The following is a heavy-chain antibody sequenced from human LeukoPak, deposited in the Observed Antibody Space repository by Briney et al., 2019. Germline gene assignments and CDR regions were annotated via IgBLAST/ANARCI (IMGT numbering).Heavy chain of an antibody. CDR3: ARELRYFDWLYFDY. V-gene: IGHV4-30-4*01. CDR1: GGSISSGDYY. Sequence: PSETLSLTCTVPGGSISSGDYYWSWIRQPPGKGLEWIGYIYYSGSTYYNPSLKSRVTMSVDTSKNQFSLKLSSVTAADTAVYYCARELRYFDWLYFDYWGQGTLVTVSS. D-gene: IGHD3-9*01. CDR2: IYYSGST. J-gene: IGHJ4*02.